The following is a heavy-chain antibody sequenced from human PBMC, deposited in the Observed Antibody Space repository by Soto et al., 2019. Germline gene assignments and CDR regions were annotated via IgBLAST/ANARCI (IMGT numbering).Heavy chain of an antibody. Sequence: ASVKVSCKASGYTFTSYAMHWVRQAPGQRLEWMGWINAGNGNTKYSQKFQGRVTITRDTSASTAYMELSSLRSEDTAVYYCALGSIAVPAPDYWGQGTLVTVSS. CDR1: GYTFTSYA. CDR2: INAGNGNT. CDR3: ALGSIAVPAPDY. V-gene: IGHV1-3*01. D-gene: IGHD6-19*01. J-gene: IGHJ4*02.